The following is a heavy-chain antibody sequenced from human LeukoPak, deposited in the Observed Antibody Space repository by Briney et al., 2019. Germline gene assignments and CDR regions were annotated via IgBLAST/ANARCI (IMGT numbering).Heavy chain of an antibody. J-gene: IGHJ4*02. CDR3: VGYGDYGFDY. CDR2: IYYSGST. Sequence: KPSQTLSLTCTVSGGSISSGGYYWSWIRQHPGKGLEWIGYIYYSGSTYYNPSLKSRVTISVDTSKNQFSLKLSPVTAADTAVYYCVGYGDYGFDYWGQGTLVTVSS. V-gene: IGHV4-31*03. D-gene: IGHD4-17*01. CDR1: GGSISSGGYY.